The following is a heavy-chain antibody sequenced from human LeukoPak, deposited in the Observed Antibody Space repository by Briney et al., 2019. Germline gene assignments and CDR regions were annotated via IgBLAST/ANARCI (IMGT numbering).Heavy chain of an antibody. CDR1: GGSISSYY. J-gene: IGHJ4*02. Sequence: SETLSLTCTVSGGSISSYYRSWIRQPAGKGLEWIGRIYTSGSTNYNPSLKSRVTISVDTSKNQFSLKLSSVTAADTAVYYCARDPYYYDSSGPDYWGRGTLVTVSS. CDR2: IYTSGST. CDR3: ARDPYYYDSSGPDY. V-gene: IGHV4-4*07. D-gene: IGHD3-22*01.